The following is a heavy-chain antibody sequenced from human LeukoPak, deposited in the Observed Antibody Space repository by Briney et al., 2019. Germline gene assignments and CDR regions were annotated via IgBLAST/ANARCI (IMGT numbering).Heavy chain of an antibody. CDR1: GFTVSSNY. V-gene: IGHV3-53*01. CDR2: IYSGGST. J-gene: IGHJ4*02. CDR3: ARETSRQVGIAAAGTEGYYFDY. D-gene: IGHD6-13*01. Sequence: PGGYLRLSCAASGFTVSSNYMSWVRQAPGKGLEWVSVIYSGGSTYYAGSVKGRFTISRDNSKNTLYLQMNSLRAEDTAVYYCARETSRQVGIAAAGTEGYYFDYWGQGTLVTVSS.